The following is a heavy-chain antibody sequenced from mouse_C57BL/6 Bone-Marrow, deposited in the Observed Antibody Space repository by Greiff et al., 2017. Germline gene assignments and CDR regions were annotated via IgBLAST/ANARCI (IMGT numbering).Heavy chain of an antibody. CDR2: ISNLAYSI. Sequence: EVNVVESGGGLVQPGGSLKLSCAASGFTFSDYGMAWVRQAPRKGPEWVAFISNLAYSIYYADTVTGRFTISRENAKNTLYLEMSSLRSEDTAMYYCARRGLRFYWYFDVWGTGTTVTVSS. V-gene: IGHV5-15*01. CDR3: ARRGLRFYWYFDV. D-gene: IGHD1-1*01. J-gene: IGHJ1*03. CDR1: GFTFSDYG.